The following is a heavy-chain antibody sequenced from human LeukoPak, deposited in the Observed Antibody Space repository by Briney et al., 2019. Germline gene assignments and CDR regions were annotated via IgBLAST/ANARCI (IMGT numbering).Heavy chain of an antibody. V-gene: IGHV4-59*11. D-gene: IGHD6-13*01. CDR3: ARDSVATAGISFHY. CDR1: GGSIGRHH. Sequence: SETLSLTCSVSGGSIGRHHWSWIRQPPGKGLEWIGYINYSGTTNYNPSLKSRVTISVDTSKNQFSLRLRSVTAADTAVYYCARDSVATAGISFHYWGQGTLVTVSS. J-gene: IGHJ4*02. CDR2: INYSGTT.